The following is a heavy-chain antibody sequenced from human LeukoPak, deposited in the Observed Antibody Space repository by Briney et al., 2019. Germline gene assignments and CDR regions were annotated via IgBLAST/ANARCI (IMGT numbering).Heavy chain of an antibody. CDR2: IRLDGSNK. CDR3: AKPHFDY. J-gene: IGHJ4*02. CDR1: GFTFSSYG. V-gene: IGHV3-30*02. Sequence: PGGSLRLSCAASGFTFSSYGMHWVRQAPGKGLEWVAFIRLDGSNKYYADSVKGRFTISRDNSKNTLYLQMSSLRGDDTAVYYCAKPHFDYWGQGTLVTVSS.